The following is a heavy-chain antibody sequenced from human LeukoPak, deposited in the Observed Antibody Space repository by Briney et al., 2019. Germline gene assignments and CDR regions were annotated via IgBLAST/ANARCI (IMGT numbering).Heavy chain of an antibody. CDR3: AKIRAPYYYYYGMDV. D-gene: IGHD3-10*01. CDR2: ISYDGSNK. CDR1: GFTFSSYG. V-gene: IGHV3-30*18. J-gene: IGHJ6*02. Sequence: GGSLRLSCAASGFTFSSYGMHRVRQAPGKGLEWVAVISYDGSNKYYADSVKGRFTISRDNSKNTLYLQMNSLRAEDTAVYYCAKIRAPYYYYYGMDVWGQGTTVTVSS.